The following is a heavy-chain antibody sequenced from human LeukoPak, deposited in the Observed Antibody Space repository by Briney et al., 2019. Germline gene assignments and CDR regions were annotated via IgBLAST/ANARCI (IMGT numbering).Heavy chain of an antibody. V-gene: IGHV4-39*07. J-gene: IGHJ1*01. Sequence: PSETLSLTCTVSGDSVTTTRSYWGWVRQPPGKGLELLGNTFFSGSTYYSPSLKSRVSISVDTSKNQFSLRLNSVPAADTAVYYCASLRAGSRRDAEYFENWGQGTLVTVSS. CDR2: TFFSGST. CDR1: GDSVTTTRSY. D-gene: IGHD1-26*01. CDR3: ASLRAGSRRDAEYFEN.